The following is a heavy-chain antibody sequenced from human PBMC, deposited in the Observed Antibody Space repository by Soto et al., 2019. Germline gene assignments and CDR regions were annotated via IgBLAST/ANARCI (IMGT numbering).Heavy chain of an antibody. CDR1: GGSISSYY. CDR3: ARGGGIVVTHSYFAY. D-gene: IGHD1-26*01. CDR2: IYYSGST. J-gene: IGHJ4*02. V-gene: IGHV4-59*01. Sequence: SETLSLTCAVSGGSISSYYWSWIRQPPGKGLEWIGYIYYSGSTNYNPSLKSRVTISVDTSKNQFSLKLSSVTAADTAVYYCARGGGIVVTHSYFAYRGKGTLVPVS.